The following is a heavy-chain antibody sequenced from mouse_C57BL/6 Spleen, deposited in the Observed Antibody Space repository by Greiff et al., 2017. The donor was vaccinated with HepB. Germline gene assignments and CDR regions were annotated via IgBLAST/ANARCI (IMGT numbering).Heavy chain of an antibody. CDR3: AREEYDGYPWWFDV. CDR2: IYPGDGDT. CDR1: GYAFSSSW. D-gene: IGHD2-3*01. V-gene: IGHV1-82*01. Sequence: QVQLQQSGPELVKPGASVKISCKASGYAFSSSWMNWVKQRPGKGLEWIGRIYPGDGDTNYNGKFKGKATLTADKSSSTAYMQLSSLTSEDSAVYFCAREEYDGYPWWFDVWGTGTTVTVYS. J-gene: IGHJ1*03.